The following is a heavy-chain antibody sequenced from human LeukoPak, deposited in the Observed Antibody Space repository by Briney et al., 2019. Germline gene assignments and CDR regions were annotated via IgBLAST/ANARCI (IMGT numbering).Heavy chain of an antibody. J-gene: IGHJ3*02. CDR3: AREWWSYDAFDI. V-gene: IGHV3-23*01. D-gene: IGHD2-15*01. Sequence: GGSLRLSCAASGFIFSNYAMIWVRQAPGKGLEWVSSIRGNAGTTYYADSVKGRFTISRDNSKNTLYLQMNSLRADDTAVYYCAREWWSYDAFDIWGQGTMVTVSS. CDR2: IRGNAGTT. CDR1: GFIFSNYA.